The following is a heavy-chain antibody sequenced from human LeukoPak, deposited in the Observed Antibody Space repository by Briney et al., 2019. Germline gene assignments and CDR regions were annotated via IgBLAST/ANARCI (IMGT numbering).Heavy chain of an antibody. D-gene: IGHD3-22*01. CDR2: IKRDGSEK. V-gene: IGHV3-7*01. J-gene: IGHJ4*02. CDR3: ATDDNSGSDY. Sequence: GGSLRLSCAASGFTFSSYWMCWVRQAPGKGLEWVANIKRDGSEKYYVDSVKGRFTISRDNAKNSLYLQMNSLRAEDTAVYYCATDDNSGSDYWGPGTLVTVSS. CDR1: GFTFSSYW.